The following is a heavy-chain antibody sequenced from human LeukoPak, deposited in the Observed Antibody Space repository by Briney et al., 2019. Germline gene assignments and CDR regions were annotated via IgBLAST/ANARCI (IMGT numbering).Heavy chain of an antibody. CDR1: GYTFTNYG. Sequence: ASVKVSCKASGYTFTNYGITWLRQAPGQGLEWMGWISAHDGTRNYALKHEDSVTMTTDTSTSTAYMELRGLRSDDTAVYYCARRSTLYSSGRFYFDYWGQGTLVTVSS. CDR2: ISAHDGTR. D-gene: IGHD6-19*01. J-gene: IGHJ4*02. CDR3: ARRSTLYSSGRFYFDY. V-gene: IGHV1-18*01.